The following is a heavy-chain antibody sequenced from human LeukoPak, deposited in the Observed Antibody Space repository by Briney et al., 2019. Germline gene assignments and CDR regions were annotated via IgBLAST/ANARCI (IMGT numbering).Heavy chain of an antibody. CDR2: ISGSGGST. CDR1: GFTFSSYA. D-gene: IGHD3-22*01. V-gene: IGHV3-23*01. Sequence: GGSLRLSCAASGFTFSSYAMSWVRQAAGNGLGWVSAISGSGGSTYYADSVKGRFTISRDNSKNTLYLQMNSLRAEDTAVYYCAKERVCYDRSGFDYWGQGTLVTVSS. J-gene: IGHJ4*02. CDR3: AKERVCYDRSGFDY.